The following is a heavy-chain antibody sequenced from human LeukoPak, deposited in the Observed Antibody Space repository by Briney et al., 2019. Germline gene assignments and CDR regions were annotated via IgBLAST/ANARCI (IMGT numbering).Heavy chain of an antibody. D-gene: IGHD5-18*01. CDR3: ARDFRVGYSYGLDY. CDR1: GFTFSSYG. Sequence: GRSLRLSCAASGFTFSSYGMHWVRQAPGKGLEWVAVIWYDGSNKYYADSVKGRFTISRDNSKNTLYLQMNSLRAEDTAVYYCARDFRVGYSYGLDYWGQGTLVTVSS. J-gene: IGHJ4*02. CDR2: IWYDGSNK. V-gene: IGHV3-33*01.